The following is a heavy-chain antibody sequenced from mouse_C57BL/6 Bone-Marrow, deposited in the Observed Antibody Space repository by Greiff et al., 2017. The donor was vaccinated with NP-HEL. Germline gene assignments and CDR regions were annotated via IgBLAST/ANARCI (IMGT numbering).Heavy chain of an antibody. D-gene: IGHD1-1*01. J-gene: IGHJ2*01. Sequence: EVKLMESGGGLVKPGGSLKLSCAASGFTFSDYGMHWVRQAPEKGLEWVAYISSGSSTIYYADPVKGRFTYSRDNAKNTLFLQMTRLRSEDTAMYDCARGGYGSIYYFDYWGQGTTLTVSS. V-gene: IGHV5-17*01. CDR1: GFTFSDYG. CDR2: ISSGSSTI. CDR3: ARGGYGSIYYFDY.